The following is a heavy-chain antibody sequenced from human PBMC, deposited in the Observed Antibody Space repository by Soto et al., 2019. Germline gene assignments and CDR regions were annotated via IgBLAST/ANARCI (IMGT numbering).Heavy chain of an antibody. Sequence: QVHLVESGGGVAQPGRSLRLSCVASGFTFDTYGIHWFRQAPGKGLQWVALISYEGSNTYYADSVRGRFTISRDNSKNTLYLQINALRPEDTGVYYCARVTPGNNLYYFSGLDVWGQGTAVTVSS. D-gene: IGHD1-1*01. J-gene: IGHJ6*02. V-gene: IGHV3-30-3*01. CDR1: GFTFDTYG. CDR2: ISYEGSNT. CDR3: ARVTPGNNLYYFSGLDV.